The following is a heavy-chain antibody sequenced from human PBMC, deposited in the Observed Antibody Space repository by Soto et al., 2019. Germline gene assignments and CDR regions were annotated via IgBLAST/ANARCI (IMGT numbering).Heavy chain of an antibody. V-gene: IGHV3-30*18. CDR1: AIAFSSSG. D-gene: IGHD2-2*01. CDR2: ISDTGSSH. CDR3: AKDRGGDCPDTSCYFGADY. J-gene: IGHJ4*02. Sequence: GGSLSLLGLGSAIAFSSSGMHRVSPARGKGLDCVAVISDTGSSHYYAASVEGRFTISRENSKNTLSLHMDRLRVEDTAVYYCAKDRGGDCPDTSCYFGADYWGQGTPVTVSA.